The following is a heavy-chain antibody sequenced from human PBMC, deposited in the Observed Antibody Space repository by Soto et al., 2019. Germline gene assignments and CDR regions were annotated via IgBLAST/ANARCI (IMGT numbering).Heavy chain of an antibody. CDR3: ASGIAAAGLDP. Sequence: ASVKVSCXTSGYTFTDYYIHWVRQAPGQGLEWMGWINPNSGGTSYAQKFQGRVTMTRDTSTSTVYMELSSLRSEDTAVYYCASGIAAAGLDPWGQGTLVTVSS. CDR2: INPNSGGT. CDR1: GYTFTDYY. D-gene: IGHD6-13*01. V-gene: IGHV1-2*02. J-gene: IGHJ5*02.